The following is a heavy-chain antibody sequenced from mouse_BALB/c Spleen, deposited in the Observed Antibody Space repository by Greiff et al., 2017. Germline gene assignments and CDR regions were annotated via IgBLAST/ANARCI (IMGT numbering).Heavy chain of an antibody. Sequence: VQLKESGPSLVKPSQTLSLTCSVTGDSITSCYWNWIRKFPGNKLEYMGYISYSGNTYYNPSLKSRISITRDTSKNQYYLQLNSVTTEDTATYYCARSDGYYAMDYWGQGTSVTVSS. V-gene: IGHV3-8*02. CDR2: ISYSGNT. CDR3: ARSDGYYAMDY. D-gene: IGHD2-3*01. CDR1: GDSITSCY. J-gene: IGHJ4*01.